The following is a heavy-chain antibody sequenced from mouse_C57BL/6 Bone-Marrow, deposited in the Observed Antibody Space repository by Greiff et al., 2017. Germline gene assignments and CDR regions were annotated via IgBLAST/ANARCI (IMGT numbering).Heavy chain of an antibody. CDR1: GFNIKDDY. V-gene: IGHV14-4*01. Sequence: VQLQQSGAELVRPGASVKLSCTASGFNIKDDYMHWVKQRPEQGLEWIGWIDPENGDTEYASKFQGKATITVDPSSNTAYLQLSSLPSEDTADYDRTTEYGSSYTEDWGTGTTVTVSS. D-gene: IGHD1-1*01. CDR3: TTEYGSSYTED. CDR2: IDPENGDT. J-gene: IGHJ1*03.